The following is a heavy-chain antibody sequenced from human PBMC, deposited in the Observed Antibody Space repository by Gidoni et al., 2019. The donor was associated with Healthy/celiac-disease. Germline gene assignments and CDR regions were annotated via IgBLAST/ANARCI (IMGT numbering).Heavy chain of an antibody. V-gene: IGHV3-33*01. CDR3: ARDSWVGGQQLVLGYYYGMDV. D-gene: IGHD6-13*01. CDR2: IWYDGSNK. CDR1: VFTFSSYG. J-gene: IGHJ6*02. Sequence: QVQLVESGGGMVQPARSLRLSCAASVFTFSSYGMPWVRQAPGKGLAWVAGIWYDGSNKYYADSVKGRFTISRDKSKNTLYLQMNSLRSEDTAVYYCARDSWVGGQQLVLGYYYGMDVWGQGTTVTVSS.